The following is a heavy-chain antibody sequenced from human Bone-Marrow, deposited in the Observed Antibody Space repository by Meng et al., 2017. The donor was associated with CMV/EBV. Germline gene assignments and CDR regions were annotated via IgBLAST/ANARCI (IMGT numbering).Heavy chain of an antibody. Sequence: SCKASGYIFISSTMHWVRQAPGQRLEWMGWIDAGNGNTRYSQKFQDRVTITRDTSASTGYMELSSLRSEDTAVYYCASQTIVGTPGVYWGQGTLVTVSS. D-gene: IGHD1-26*01. V-gene: IGHV1-3*01. J-gene: IGHJ4*02. CDR2: IDAGNGNT. CDR1: GYIFISST. CDR3: ASQTIVGTPGVY.